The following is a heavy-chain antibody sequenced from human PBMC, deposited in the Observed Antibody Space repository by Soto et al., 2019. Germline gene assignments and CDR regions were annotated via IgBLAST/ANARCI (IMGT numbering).Heavy chain of an antibody. CDR3: ARVGCSSIWCVTQFDN. CDR1: GYTFTGYY. D-gene: IGHD2-2*01. Sequence: ASVKVSCKASGYTFTGYYMHWVRQAPGQGLEWMGWINPNSGGNNIYYADSVRGRFTISRDSSSSMLYLQMNNLKPEDSAIYYCARVGCSSIWCVTQFDNWGQGALVTVSS. V-gene: IGHV1-2*02. J-gene: IGHJ4*02. CDR2: INPNSGGNNI.